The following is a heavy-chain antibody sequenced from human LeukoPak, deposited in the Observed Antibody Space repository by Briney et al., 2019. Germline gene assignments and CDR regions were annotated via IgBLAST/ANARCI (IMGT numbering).Heavy chain of an antibody. V-gene: IGHV3-30*02. Sequence: PGGSLRLSCAASGSTFSNYGIHWVRQAPGKGLEWVAFIRNDGSDKYYADSVRGRFTISRDNSKNTVYLQMNSLRAEDTAVYYCAKEQDLVGTTYYFGHWGQGTLVTVSS. J-gene: IGHJ4*02. CDR1: GSTFSNYG. CDR3: AKEQDLVGTTYYFGH. D-gene: IGHD1-26*01. CDR2: IRNDGSDK.